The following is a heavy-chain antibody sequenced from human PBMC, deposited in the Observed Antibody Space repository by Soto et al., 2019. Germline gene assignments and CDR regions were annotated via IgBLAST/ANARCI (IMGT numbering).Heavy chain of an antibody. CDR1: GYTFTSYD. J-gene: IGHJ6*03. CDR2: MNPNSGNT. D-gene: IGHD3-3*01. Sequence: ASVKVSCKASGYTFTSYDINWVRQATGQGLEWMGWMNPNSGNTGYAQKFQGRVTMTRNTSISTAYMELSSLRSEDTAVYYCASGITIFGVVISMDYYYMDVWGQGTTVTVSS. V-gene: IGHV1-8*01. CDR3: ASGITIFGVVISMDYYYMDV.